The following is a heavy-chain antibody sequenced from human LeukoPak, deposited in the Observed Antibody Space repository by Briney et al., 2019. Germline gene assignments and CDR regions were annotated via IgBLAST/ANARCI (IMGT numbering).Heavy chain of an antibody. CDR3: ANLPLRYSSSYYFDY. CDR2: ISGSGGST. J-gene: IGHJ4*02. CDR1: GFTFSSYA. Sequence: GGSLRLSSAASGFTFSSYAMSWVRQAPGKGLEWVSAISGSGGSTYYADSVKGRFTISRDNSKNTLYLQMNSLRAEDTAVYYCANLPLRYSSSYYFDYWGQGTLVTVSS. V-gene: IGHV3-23*01. D-gene: IGHD6-6*01.